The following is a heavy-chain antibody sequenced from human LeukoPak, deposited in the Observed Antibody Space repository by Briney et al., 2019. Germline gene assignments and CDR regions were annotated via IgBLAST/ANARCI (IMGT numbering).Heavy chain of an antibody. D-gene: IGHD2-2*02. CDR3: ARQSDIVVVPAAISPGFDY. V-gene: IGHV4-39*01. CDR2: IYYSGST. CDR1: GGSISSSSYY. Sequence: SETLSLTCTVSGGSISSSSYYWGWIRQPPGKGLEWIGSIYYSGSTYYNPSLKSRVTISVDMSENQFSLKLSSVTAADTAVYYCARQSDIVVVPAAISPGFDYWGQGTLVTVSS. J-gene: IGHJ4*02.